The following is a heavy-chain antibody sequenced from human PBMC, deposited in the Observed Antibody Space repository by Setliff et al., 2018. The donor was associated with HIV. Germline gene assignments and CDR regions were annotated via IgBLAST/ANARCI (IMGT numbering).Heavy chain of an antibody. CDR3: VKDNWGYDAYYFYYMDV. J-gene: IGHJ6*03. Sequence: GGSLRLSCEVSGFTLRSYAMSWVRQAPGKGLEWVSAISDNSGATYYSDSVKGRFTISRDNPKNTLYLQMSSLRAEDTAIYYRVKDNWGYDAYYFYYMDVWGKGTTVTVSS. V-gene: IGHV3-23*01. CDR2: ISDNSGAT. D-gene: IGHD7-27*01. CDR1: GFTLRSYA.